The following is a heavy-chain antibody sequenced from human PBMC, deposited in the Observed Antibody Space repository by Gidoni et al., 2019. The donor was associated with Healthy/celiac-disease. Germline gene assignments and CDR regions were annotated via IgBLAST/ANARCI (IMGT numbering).Heavy chain of an antibody. V-gene: IGHV4-4*02. Sequence: QVQLQESGPGLVKPSGTLSLTCAVSGASIRSSNWWSWVRQPPGKGLEWFGEIYHSGSTNYNPSLKSRVTISVDKSKNQFSLKLSSVTAADTAVYYCARVVKDSSGEPWRWFDPWGQGTLVTVSS. D-gene: IGHD6-19*01. J-gene: IGHJ5*02. CDR3: ARVVKDSSGEPWRWFDP. CDR2: IYHSGST. CDR1: GASIRSSNW.